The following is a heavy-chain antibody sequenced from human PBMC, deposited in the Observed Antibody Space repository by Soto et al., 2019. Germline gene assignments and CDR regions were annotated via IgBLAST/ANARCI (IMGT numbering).Heavy chain of an antibody. CDR1: GFTFGDYA. V-gene: IGHV3-49*03. D-gene: IGHD5-12*01. J-gene: IGHJ4*02. CDR3: ASRHREMATTGPYYFDY. Sequence: GGSLRLSCTASGFTFGDYAMSWFRQAPGKGLEWVGFIRSKAYGGTTEYAASVKGRFTISRDDSKSIAYLQMNSLKTEDTAVYYCASRHREMATTGPYYFDYWGQGILVTVSS. CDR2: IRSKAYGGTT.